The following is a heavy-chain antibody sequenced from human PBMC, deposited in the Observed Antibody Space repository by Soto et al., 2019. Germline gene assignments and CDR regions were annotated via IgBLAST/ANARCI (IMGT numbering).Heavy chain of an antibody. Sequence: LRLSCAASGFTFSSYAMSWVRQAPGKGLEWVSAISGSGGSTYYADSVKGRFTISRDNSKNTLYLQMNSLRAEDTAVYYCAKDEYYDILLVSNAFDIWGQGTMVTVSS. D-gene: IGHD3-9*01. CDR3: AKDEYYDILLVSNAFDI. CDR1: GFTFSSYA. J-gene: IGHJ3*02. CDR2: ISGSGGST. V-gene: IGHV3-23*01.